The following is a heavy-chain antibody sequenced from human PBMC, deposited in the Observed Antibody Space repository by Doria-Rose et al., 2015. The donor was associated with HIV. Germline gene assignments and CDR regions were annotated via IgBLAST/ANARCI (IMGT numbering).Heavy chain of an antibody. CDR3: ATGVTLDY. CDR1: GFTFSSHR. Sequence: VQLQESGGGLVRPGGSLRLSCATSGFTFSSHRINWVRQAPEKVLEWVSSISSTSAYINYAYSVRGRFTISRDNARNSLYLQMDSLGAEDTAIYYCATGVTLDYWGQGTLVTVSS. D-gene: IGHD3-10*01. V-gene: IGHV3-21*01. J-gene: IGHJ4*02. CDR2: ISSTSAYI.